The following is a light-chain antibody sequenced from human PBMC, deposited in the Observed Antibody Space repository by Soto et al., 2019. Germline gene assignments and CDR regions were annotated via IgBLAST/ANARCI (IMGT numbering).Light chain of an antibody. J-gene: IGLJ2*01. V-gene: IGLV2-11*01. Sequence: QSALTQPRSVSGPPGQAGSISCSGTSSDVGTYNYVSWYQQHPGKAPKLMIHEVSKRPSGVPDRFSGSKSGNTASLTISGLQAEDEADYYCCSYAGGYTHAVFGGGTKLTVL. CDR3: CSYAGGYTHAV. CDR1: SSDVGTYNY. CDR2: EVS.